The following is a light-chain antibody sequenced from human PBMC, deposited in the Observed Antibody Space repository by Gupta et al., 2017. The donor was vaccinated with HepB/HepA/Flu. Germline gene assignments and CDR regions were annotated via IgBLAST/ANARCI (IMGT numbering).Light chain of an antibody. CDR1: KLGDKY. Sequence: SYELTQPPSVSVSPGQTASITCSGDKLGDKYACWYQQKPGQSPVLVIYRDSKRPSGIPERFSGSNSGNTATLTISGTQAREEADYYCQAWDSSTHVVFGGGTKLTVL. CDR3: QAWDSSTHVV. CDR2: RDS. V-gene: IGLV3-1*01. J-gene: IGLJ2*01.